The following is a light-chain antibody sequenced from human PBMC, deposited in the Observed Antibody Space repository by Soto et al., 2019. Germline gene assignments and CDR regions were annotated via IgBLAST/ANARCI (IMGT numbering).Light chain of an antibody. J-gene: IGKJ4*01. Sequence: DIQMTQSPSSVSASVGDRVTITCRASQGISRWLAWYQQKPGKAPKLLIYKTSDLESGVPSRFSGSGSGTEFSLTISSLQPDDFATYYCQQYKSFSLTFGGGTKVDIK. V-gene: IGKV1-5*03. CDR2: KTS. CDR3: QQYKSFSLT. CDR1: QGISRW.